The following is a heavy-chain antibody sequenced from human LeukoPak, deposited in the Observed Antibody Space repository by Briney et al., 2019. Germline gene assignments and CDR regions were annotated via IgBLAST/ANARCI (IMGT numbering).Heavy chain of an antibody. CDR1: GFAFDDYD. CDR3: ARKYSYGRAGYFDY. CDR2: IGGST. D-gene: IGHD5-18*01. J-gene: IGHJ4*02. V-gene: IGHV3-20*04. Sequence: PGGSLRLSCAASGFAFDDYDMSWVRQAPGKGLEWVSGIGGSTGYADSVKGRFTISRDNAKNSLYLQMNSLRAEDTALYYCARKYSYGRAGYFDYWGQGTLVTVSS.